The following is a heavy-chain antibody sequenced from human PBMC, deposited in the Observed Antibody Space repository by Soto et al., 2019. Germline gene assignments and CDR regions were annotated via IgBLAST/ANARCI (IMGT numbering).Heavy chain of an antibody. CDR1: GFTFSSYA. Sequence: SLRLSCAASGFTFSSYAMHWVRQAPGKGLEWVAVISYDGSNKYYADSVKGRFTISRDNSKNTLYLQMNSLRAEDTAVYYCARDGAPDSSGFDYWGQGTLVTVSS. V-gene: IGHV3-30-3*01. CDR3: ARDGAPDSSGFDY. J-gene: IGHJ4*02. D-gene: IGHD6-19*01. CDR2: ISYDGSNK.